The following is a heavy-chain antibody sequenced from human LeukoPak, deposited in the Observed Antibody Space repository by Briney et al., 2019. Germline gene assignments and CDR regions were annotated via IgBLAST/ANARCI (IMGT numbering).Heavy chain of an antibody. V-gene: IGHV1-8*03. J-gene: IGHJ3*02. CDR3: ARGRSNDFWSGLVLFAFDI. Sequence: ASVKVSCKVSGYTFTSYDINWVRQATGQGLEWMGWMNPNSGNTGYAQKFQGRVTITRNTSISTAYMELSSLRSEDTAVYYCARGRSNDFWSGLVLFAFDIWGQGTMVTVSS. CDR1: GYTFTSYD. D-gene: IGHD3-3*01. CDR2: MNPNSGNT.